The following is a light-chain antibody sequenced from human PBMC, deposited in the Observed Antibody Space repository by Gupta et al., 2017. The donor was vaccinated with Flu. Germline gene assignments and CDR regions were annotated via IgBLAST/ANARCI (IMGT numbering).Light chain of an antibody. Sequence: VMMQSPLSLPVTLVQQASTTCRSSQGLIYSDGNTYLHWFQQRPGPSPRRLIYQVSYRASGVPDRFSGGWSGADFTLKISMVEAEDVGIYCCMQGAHWPWTFGQESRLEIK. CDR1: QGLIYSDGNTY. V-gene: IGKV2-30*01. CDR2: QVS. J-gene: IGKJ1*01. CDR3: MQGAHWPWT.